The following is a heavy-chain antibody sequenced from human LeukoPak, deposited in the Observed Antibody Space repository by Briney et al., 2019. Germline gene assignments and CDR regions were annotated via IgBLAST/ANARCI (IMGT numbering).Heavy chain of an antibody. V-gene: IGHV3-23*01. CDR3: AKTLKGYCTNGVCYGDY. J-gene: IGHJ4*02. Sequence: GGSLRLSCAASGFTFSNYPMSTVRQAPGKGLEWVSAISGSGGSTYYADSVKGRFTISRENSKNTLYLQMNSLRAEDTAVYYCAKTLKGYCTNGVCYGDYWGQGTLVTVSS. CDR1: GFTFSNYP. CDR2: ISGSGGST. D-gene: IGHD2-8*01.